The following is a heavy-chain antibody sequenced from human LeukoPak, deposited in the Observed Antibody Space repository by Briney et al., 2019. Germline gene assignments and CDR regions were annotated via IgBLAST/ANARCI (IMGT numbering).Heavy chain of an antibody. CDR2: IYYSGSP. CDR3: ARASAYYDLWSGYYRTGGLDY. Sequence: SETLSLTCTVSGGSISSGGYYWSWIRQHPGKGLEWIGYIYYSGSPYYNPSLKSRVTISVDTSKNQFSLKLSSVTAADTAVYYCARASAYYDLWSGYYRTGGLDYWGQGTLVTVSS. V-gene: IGHV4-31*03. CDR1: GGSISSGGYY. D-gene: IGHD3-3*01. J-gene: IGHJ4*02.